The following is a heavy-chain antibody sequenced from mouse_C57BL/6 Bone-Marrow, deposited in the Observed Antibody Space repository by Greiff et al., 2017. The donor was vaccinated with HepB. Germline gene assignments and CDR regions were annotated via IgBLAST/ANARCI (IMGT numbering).Heavy chain of an antibody. Sequence: QVQLQQPGAELVKPGASVKMSCKASGYTFTSYWITWVKQRPGQGLEWIGDIYPGSGSTNYNEKFKSKATLTVDKSSSTAYMQLSSLTSEDSAVYYCARWAHYYGSSPAWFAYWGQGTLVTVSA. J-gene: IGHJ3*01. D-gene: IGHD1-1*01. CDR2: IYPGSGST. CDR1: GYTFTSYW. V-gene: IGHV1-55*01. CDR3: ARWAHYYGSSPAWFAY.